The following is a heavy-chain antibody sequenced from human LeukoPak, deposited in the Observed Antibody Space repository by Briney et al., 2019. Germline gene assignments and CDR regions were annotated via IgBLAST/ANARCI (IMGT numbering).Heavy chain of an antibody. Sequence: ASVKVSCEASGYTFTSYAMNWVRQATGQGLEWMGWMNPNSGNTGYAQKFQGRVTMTRNTSISTAYMELSSLRSEDTAVYYCARGRKKYCSGGSCLYYFDYWGQGTLVTVSS. CDR3: ARGRKKYCSGGSCLYYFDY. CDR1: GYTFTSYA. D-gene: IGHD2-15*01. V-gene: IGHV1-8*02. J-gene: IGHJ4*02. CDR2: MNPNSGNT.